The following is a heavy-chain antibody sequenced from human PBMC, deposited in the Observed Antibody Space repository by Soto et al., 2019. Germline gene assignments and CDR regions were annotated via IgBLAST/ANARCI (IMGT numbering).Heavy chain of an antibody. CDR2: IKRKVDGGST. Sequence: PGGSLRLSCAASGFTFNNAWINWVRQVPGKGLEWVGRIKRKVDGGSTDYPPPVKGRFNISRDDSENTVYLQMNSLKTEDTAVYYCTTEFFGVAIARTSDNYWGQGTLVTVSS. CDR1: GFTFNNAW. D-gene: IGHD2-21*01. CDR3: TTEFFGVAIARTSDNY. V-gene: IGHV3-15*07. J-gene: IGHJ4*02.